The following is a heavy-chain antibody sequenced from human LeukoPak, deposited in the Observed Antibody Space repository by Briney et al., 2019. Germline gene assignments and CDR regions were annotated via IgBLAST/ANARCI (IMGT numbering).Heavy chain of an antibody. J-gene: IGHJ5*02. D-gene: IGHD4-17*01. Sequence: ASVKVSCKASAYTFTVYYMHWVRQAPGQGLEWMGWINPHSGDTKYAQKFQGRVTMTRDTSISTAYMELSRLRSDDTALYYWARGHDDYSLLVDPWGQGALVTVSS. CDR1: AYTFTVYY. CDR3: ARGHDDYSLLVDP. V-gene: IGHV1-2*02. CDR2: INPHSGDT.